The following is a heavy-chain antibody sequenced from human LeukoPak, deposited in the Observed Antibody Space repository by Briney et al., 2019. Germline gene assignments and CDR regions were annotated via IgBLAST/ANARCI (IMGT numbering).Heavy chain of an antibody. Sequence: GGSLRLSCAASGFTFRNLGMHWVRQAPGKGLEWVAVIWYDGSNQYYADSVKGRFIFSRDNSKNMMYLQMNSLRAEDTAVYYCVRDRGGLHYFDYWGQGALVTVSS. V-gene: IGHV3-33*08. D-gene: IGHD3-16*01. CDR3: VRDRGGLHYFDY. CDR2: IWYDGSNQ. CDR1: GFTFRNLG. J-gene: IGHJ4*02.